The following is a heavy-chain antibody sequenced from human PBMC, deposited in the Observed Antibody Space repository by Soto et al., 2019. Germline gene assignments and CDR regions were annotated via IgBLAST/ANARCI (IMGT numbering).Heavy chain of an antibody. Sequence: QVQLQESGPGLVKPSETLSLTCTVSGGSISSYYWSWIRQPPGKGLEWIGYIYYSGSTNYNPSLKSRVTISVDTSKNQFSLKLSSVTAADMAVYYCARGDTAMATYYFDYWGQGTLVTVSS. CDR1: GGSISSYY. CDR2: IYYSGST. CDR3: ARGDTAMATYYFDY. J-gene: IGHJ4*02. V-gene: IGHV4-59*01. D-gene: IGHD5-18*01.